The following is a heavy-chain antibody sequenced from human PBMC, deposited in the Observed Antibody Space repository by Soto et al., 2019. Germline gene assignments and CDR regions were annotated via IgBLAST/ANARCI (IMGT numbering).Heavy chain of an antibody. V-gene: IGHV1-69*08. D-gene: IGHD6-19*01. CDR1: GVTFSSYT. CDR2: IIPILGIA. Sequence: QVQLVQSGAEVKKPGSSVKVSCKASGVTFSSYTISWVRQAPGQGLEWMGRIIPILGIANYAQKFQGRVKITADKSTSTAYMERSSLRSEDTAVYYCARDRGEEQWLVEDYDYMDVWGKGTTVTVSS. J-gene: IGHJ6*03. CDR3: ARDRGEEQWLVEDYDYMDV.